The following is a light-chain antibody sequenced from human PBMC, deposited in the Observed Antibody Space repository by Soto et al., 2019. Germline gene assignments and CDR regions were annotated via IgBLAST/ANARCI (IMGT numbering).Light chain of an antibody. CDR2: GAS. J-gene: IGKJ3*01. CDR3: QQYGSSPFT. V-gene: IGKV3-20*01. CDR1: QSVSSSY. Sequence: ELVLTQSPGTLSLSPGERATLSCRASQSVSSSYLAWYQQKPGQAPRLLIFGASSRATGIPDRFSGSGSGTDFTLTISRLEPDDFAVYYCQQYGSSPFTFGPGTKVGIK.